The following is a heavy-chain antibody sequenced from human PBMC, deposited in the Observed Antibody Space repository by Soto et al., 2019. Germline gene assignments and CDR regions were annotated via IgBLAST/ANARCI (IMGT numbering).Heavy chain of an antibody. V-gene: IGHV4-34*01. CDR3: ARTSQFLVRWFDP. CDR2: INHSGST. CDR1: GGSFSGYY. Sequence: SETLSLTCAVYGGSFSGYYWSWIRQPPGKGLEWIGEINHSGSTNYNPSLKSRVTISVDTSKNQFSLKLSSVTAADTAVYYCARTSQFLVRWFDPWGQGTLVTVSS. J-gene: IGHJ5*02. D-gene: IGHD3-3*01.